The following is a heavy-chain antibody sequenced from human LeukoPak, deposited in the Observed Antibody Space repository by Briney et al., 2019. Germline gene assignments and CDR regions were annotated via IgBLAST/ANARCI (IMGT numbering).Heavy chain of an antibody. CDR3: ARDYAPQTYCGGGCNFFNY. J-gene: IGHJ4*02. Sequence: PGGSLRLSCTASGFTFGDHGMSWVRQAPGKGLDWGGFIRSKTYRGATEYAASVKGRFTISRDDSKSIAYLQMNSLKTEDTAIYYCARDYAPQTYCGGGCNFFNYWGQGTLVTVSS. CDR2: IRSKTYRGAT. CDR1: GFTFGDHG. V-gene: IGHV3-49*04. D-gene: IGHD2-21*01.